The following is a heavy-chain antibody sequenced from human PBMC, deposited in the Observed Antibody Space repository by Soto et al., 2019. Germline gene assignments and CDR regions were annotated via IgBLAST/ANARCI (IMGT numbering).Heavy chain of an antibody. Sequence: EVQLLESGGGLVQPGGALRLSCAASGFTFSSHAMSWVRQAPGKGLEWLSSISGGAEGAYYADSAKGRFTISRDNSKNTLYLQMNSLRAEDTAVYYCARDLWWYLHWGQGTLVTVSS. CDR3: ARDLWWYLH. D-gene: IGHD2-15*01. CDR1: GFTFSSHA. CDR2: ISGGAEGA. J-gene: IGHJ4*02. V-gene: IGHV3-23*01.